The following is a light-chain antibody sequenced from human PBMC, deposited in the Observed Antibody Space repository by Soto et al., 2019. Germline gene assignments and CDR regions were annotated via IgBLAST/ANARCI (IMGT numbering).Light chain of an antibody. CDR1: QSIGSW. Sequence: DIQMTQSPSTLSASVGDRVTITCRASQSIGSWLAWYQQKPGKAPKLLIYKASSLESGVPSRFSGSGSGTEFPLTISSLQPDDFATYYCQQYVSYPLTFGGGTKVEIK. J-gene: IGKJ4*01. CDR2: KAS. V-gene: IGKV1-5*03. CDR3: QQYVSYPLT.